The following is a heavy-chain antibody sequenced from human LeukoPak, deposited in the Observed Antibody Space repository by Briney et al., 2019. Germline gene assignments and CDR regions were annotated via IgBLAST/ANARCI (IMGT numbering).Heavy chain of an antibody. V-gene: IGHV1-2*02. CDR3: ARDLGWSSSH. CDR2: INPTGGT. CDR1: Y. Sequence: YXNXXXPAXGQGLEWMGWINPTGGTTYAQKFQDRVTMTRDTSINTAYMELSGLRSDDTAVYYCARDLGWSSSHWGQGTLVTVSS. D-gene: IGHD6-6*01. J-gene: IGHJ4*02.